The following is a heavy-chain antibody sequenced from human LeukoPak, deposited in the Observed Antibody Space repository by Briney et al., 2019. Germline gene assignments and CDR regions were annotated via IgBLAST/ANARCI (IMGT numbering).Heavy chain of an antibody. V-gene: IGHV1-46*01. D-gene: IGHD2-15*01. Sequence: ASVTVSCTASGYTFTIYYLHWVRQAPGQGLEWMGIINPSGGSTTYAQKFQGRVTVTRDTSTSTVYMELSSLRSEDTAVYYCAREGAKARSGVNFDYWGQGTLVTVSS. J-gene: IGHJ4*02. CDR3: AREGAKARSGVNFDY. CDR1: GYTFTIYY. CDR2: INPSGGST.